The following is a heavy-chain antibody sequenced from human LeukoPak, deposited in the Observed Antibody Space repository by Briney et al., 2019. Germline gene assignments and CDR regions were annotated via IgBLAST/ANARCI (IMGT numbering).Heavy chain of an antibody. V-gene: IGHV3-48*02. D-gene: IGHD3-10*01. CDR1: GFIFSSYN. CDR2: ISTSSVI. Sequence: PGGSLRLSCAASGFIFSSYNMNWVCQAPGQGLEWVSYISTSSVIYYADSVKGRFTISRDDAKNSLYLQMNSLRDEDTAVYYCARVRGVHYDIDVWGQGTTVTVSS. CDR3: ARVRGVHYDIDV. J-gene: IGHJ6*02.